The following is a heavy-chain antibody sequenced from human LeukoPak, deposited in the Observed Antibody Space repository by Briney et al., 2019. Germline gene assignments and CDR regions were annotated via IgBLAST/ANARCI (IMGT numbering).Heavy chain of an antibody. CDR1: GFTFSSYS. CDR3: AKSQLGSLPLNYMDV. D-gene: IGHD7-27*01. Sequence: PGGSLRLSCAASGFTFSSYSMNWVRQAPGKGLEWVSYISSSSSTIYYADSVKGRFTISRDNSKNTLYLQMNSLKAEDTAVYYCAKSQLGSLPLNYMDVWGKGTTVTVSS. J-gene: IGHJ6*03. V-gene: IGHV3-48*01. CDR2: ISSSSSTI.